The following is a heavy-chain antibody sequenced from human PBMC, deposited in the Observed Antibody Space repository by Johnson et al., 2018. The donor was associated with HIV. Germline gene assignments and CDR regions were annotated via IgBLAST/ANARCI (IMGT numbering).Heavy chain of an antibody. CDR3: AKEFSVGVSMTFDI. D-gene: IGHD3-10*01. J-gene: IGHJ3*02. CDR2: INWNSGSI. CDR1: GFTFDDYA. Sequence: QLVESGGGVVQPGRSLRLSCATYGFTFDDYAMHWVRQAPGKGLEWVSGINWNSGSIGYADSVQGRFTISRDNAKNSLYLQMNSLRAEDTALYYCAKEFSVGVSMTFDIWGQGTMVTVSS. V-gene: IGHV3-9*01.